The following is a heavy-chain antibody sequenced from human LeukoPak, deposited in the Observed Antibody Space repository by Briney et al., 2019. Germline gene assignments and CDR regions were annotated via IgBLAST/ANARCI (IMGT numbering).Heavy chain of an antibody. CDR2: IYYSGST. CDR3: ARQIYYDNSGCYYMDV. CDR1: GGSISNDGHY. J-gene: IGHJ6*03. D-gene: IGHD3-22*01. V-gene: IGHV4-39*01. Sequence: PSETLSLTCTVSGGSISNDGHYWGWIRQPPGKDLEWIAIIYYSGSTYYNPSLKSRVTISVDTSKNQFSLKVSAVTAADTAVYYCARQIYYDNSGCYYMDVWGKGTTVTVSS.